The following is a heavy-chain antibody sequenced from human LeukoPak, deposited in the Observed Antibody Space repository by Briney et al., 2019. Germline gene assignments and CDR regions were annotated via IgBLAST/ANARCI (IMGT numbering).Heavy chain of an antibody. CDR1: GGSFSGYY. CDR2: IKQSEST. CDR3: ARARTYYYVWGSYRYSYYFDY. J-gene: IGHJ4*02. V-gene: IGHV4-34*01. D-gene: IGHD3-16*02. Sequence: SDTLSLTCAVYGGSFSGYYWGWIRQPPGKGLEWIGDIKQSESTNYNPTLNSRVTISVDTSKHQFSLKLSSVTAADTAEYYWARARTYYYVWGSYRYSYYFDYWGQGTLVTVSS.